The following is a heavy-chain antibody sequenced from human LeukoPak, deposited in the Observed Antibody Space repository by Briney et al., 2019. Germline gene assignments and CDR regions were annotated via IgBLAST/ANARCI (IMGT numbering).Heavy chain of an antibody. CDR3: ARRGGDYEFDY. V-gene: IGHV4-59*08. CDR2: IYYSGST. D-gene: IGHD4-17*01. J-gene: IGHJ4*02. CDR1: GGSISSYY. Sequence: SETLSLTCTVSGGSISSYYWSWIRQPPGKGLEWIGYIYYSGSTNYNPSLKSRVTISVDTSKNQFSLKLSSVTAADTAVYYCARRGGDYEFDYWGQGTRVTVSS.